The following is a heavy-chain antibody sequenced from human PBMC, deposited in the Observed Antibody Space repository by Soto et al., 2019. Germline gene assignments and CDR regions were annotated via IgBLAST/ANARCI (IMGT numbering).Heavy chain of an antibody. Sequence: PSQTLSLTCAISGDSVSSNSAAWNWIRQSPSRGLEWLGRTYYRSKWYNDYAVSVKSRITINPDTSKNQFSLQLNSVTPEDTAVYYCAREYQLLSPGDRQNWFDPWGQGTLVTVSS. CDR3: AREYQLLSPGDRQNWFDP. CDR1: GDSVSSNSAA. D-gene: IGHD2-2*01. V-gene: IGHV6-1*01. J-gene: IGHJ5*02. CDR2: TYYRSKWYN.